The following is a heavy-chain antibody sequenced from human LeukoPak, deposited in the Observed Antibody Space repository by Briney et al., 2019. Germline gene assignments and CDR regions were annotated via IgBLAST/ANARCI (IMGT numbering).Heavy chain of an antibody. V-gene: IGHV3-33*06. D-gene: IGHD5-18*01. CDR3: AKQWIQLWSREGYFDY. CDR1: GFTFSSYG. J-gene: IGHJ4*02. Sequence: PGGSLRLSCAASGFTFSSYGMHWVRQAPGKGLEWVAVIWYDGSNKYYADSVKGRFTISRDNSKNTLYLQMNSLRAEDTAVYYCAKQWIQLWSREGYFDYWGQGTLGTVSS. CDR2: IWYDGSNK.